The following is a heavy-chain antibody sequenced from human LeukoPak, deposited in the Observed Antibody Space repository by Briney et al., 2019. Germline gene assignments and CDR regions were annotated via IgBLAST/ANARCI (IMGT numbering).Heavy chain of an antibody. CDR1: GFTFSAYG. J-gene: IGHJ4*02. CDR3: TTNTGDD. Sequence: GRSLRLSCAASGFTFSAYGMHWVRQAPGKGLEWVANIKPDGSEESYVDSVKGRFTISRDNAENSLYLEMNSLRAEDTALYYCTTNTGDDWGQGTLVTVSS. V-gene: IGHV3-7*01. CDR2: IKPDGSEE. D-gene: IGHD2-8*02.